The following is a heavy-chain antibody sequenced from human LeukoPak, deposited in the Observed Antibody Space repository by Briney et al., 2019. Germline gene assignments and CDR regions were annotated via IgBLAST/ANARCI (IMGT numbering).Heavy chain of an antibody. D-gene: IGHD2-21*02. J-gene: IGHJ4*02. CDR3: AKGSGGVTTTIDH. CDR1: GFTFSSYA. V-gene: IGHV3-23*01. CDR2: ISYSGST. Sequence: PGGSLRLSYAASGFTFSSYAMNWVRQAPGKGLEWVSSISYSGSTYYADSVKGRFTISRVNSKSTLYLQMNSLRAEDTALYYCAKGSGGVTTTIDHWGQGTLVAASS.